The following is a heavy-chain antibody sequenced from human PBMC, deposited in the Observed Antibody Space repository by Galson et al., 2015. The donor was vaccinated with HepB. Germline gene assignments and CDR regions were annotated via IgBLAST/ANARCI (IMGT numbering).Heavy chain of an antibody. CDR2: IWYDDGSHK. CDR3: TRGPRVQLERMDY. D-gene: IGHD1-1*01. J-gene: IGHJ4*02. CDR1: GSAFRNFG. Sequence: SLRLSCAASGSAFRNFGMHWVRQAPGKGLEWVAVIWYDDGSHKVYADSVKGRLTISRDNSKNTLYLEMNSLRVEDTAVYYCTRGPRVQLERMDYWGQGTLVTVSS. V-gene: IGHV3-33*01.